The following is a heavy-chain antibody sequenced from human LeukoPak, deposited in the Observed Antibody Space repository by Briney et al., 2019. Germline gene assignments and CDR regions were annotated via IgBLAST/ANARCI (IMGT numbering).Heavy chain of an antibody. D-gene: IGHD2-2*01. V-gene: IGHV3-11*01. J-gene: IGHJ4*02. CDR2: ISNSGSTI. CDR1: GFTLSDYY. CDR3: SRGDCSGTSGYADY. Sequence: KAGGSLRLSCAASGFTLSDYYMSWIRQAPGKGLEWVSFISNSGSTIYYADSEKGRFTISRDTAKNSLYLQMDSLRAEDTAVYYCSRGDCSGTSGYADYWGQGALVTVSS.